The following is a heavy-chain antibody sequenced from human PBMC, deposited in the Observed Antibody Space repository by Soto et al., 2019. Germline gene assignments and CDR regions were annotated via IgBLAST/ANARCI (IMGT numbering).Heavy chain of an antibody. CDR2: IYYSGST. CDR1: GGSISSYY. J-gene: IGHJ4*02. Sequence: NPSETLSLTCTVSGGSISSYYWSWIRQPPGKGLECIGYIYYSGSTNYNPSLQSRVTISVDTSKSKFSLKLSSVTAADTAFYYCASSYYYDPSGPYFFDYWGQGTLVTVSS. CDR3: ASSYYYDPSGPYFFDY. V-gene: IGHV4-59*01. D-gene: IGHD3-22*01.